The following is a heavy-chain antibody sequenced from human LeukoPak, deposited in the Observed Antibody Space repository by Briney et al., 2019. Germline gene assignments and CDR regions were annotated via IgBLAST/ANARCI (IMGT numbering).Heavy chain of an antibody. CDR2: ISYDGSNK. CDR3: ARDSGASGGSCYDY. V-gene: IGHV3-30*04. J-gene: IGHJ4*02. D-gene: IGHD2-15*01. Sequence: GGSLRLSCAASGFTFSSYAMHWVCQAPGKGLEWVAVISYDGSNKYYADSVKGRFTISRDNSKNTLYLQMNSLRAEDTAVYYCARDSGASGGSCYDYWGQGTLVTVSS. CDR1: GFTFSSYA.